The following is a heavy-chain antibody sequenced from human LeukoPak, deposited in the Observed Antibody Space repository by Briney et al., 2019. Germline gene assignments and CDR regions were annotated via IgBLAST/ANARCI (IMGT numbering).Heavy chain of an antibody. J-gene: IGHJ4*02. CDR3: ARSRGYFDY. Sequence: TSETLSLTRTVSGGSISSYYWSWIRQPPGKGLEGIGYIYYSGSTNYNPSLKSRVTISVDTSKNQFSLKLSSVTAADTALHYCARSRGYFDYWGQGTLVTVSS. D-gene: IGHD6-13*01. CDR1: GGSISSYY. V-gene: IGHV4-59*01. CDR2: IYYSGST.